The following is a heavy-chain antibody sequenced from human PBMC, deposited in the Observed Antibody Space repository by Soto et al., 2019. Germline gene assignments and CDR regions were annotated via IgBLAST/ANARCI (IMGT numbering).Heavy chain of an antibody. Sequence: EVRLVESGGDLVQPGGSLRLSCTASGFSFSASNMNWVRQAPGKGLEWVSYITSTRDIMRYADSVKGRFTVSRDNAKNSMYLQLSSLRAEDTAVYYCVRDWWSMVSYYWGQGTLVTVSS. CDR1: GFSFSASN. J-gene: IGHJ4*02. V-gene: IGHV3-48*01. CDR3: VRDWWSMVSYY. D-gene: IGHD2-8*02. CDR2: ITSTRDIM.